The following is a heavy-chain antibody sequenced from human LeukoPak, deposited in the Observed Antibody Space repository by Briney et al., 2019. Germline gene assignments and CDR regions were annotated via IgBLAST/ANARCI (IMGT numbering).Heavy chain of an antibody. CDR3: ARGSCGYGDCYRALNT. D-gene: IGHD2-21*02. V-gene: IGHV3-13*01. CDR2: IHTAGDT. Sequence: PGGSLRLSCAASGFTFSNYDMHWVRQATGEGLEWVSSIHTAGDTHYSGSAKGRFIISRENVKNSLYLQMNSLRAEDTAVYYCARGSCGYGDCYRALNTWGQGTIVTVSS. J-gene: IGHJ3*02. CDR1: GFTFSNYD.